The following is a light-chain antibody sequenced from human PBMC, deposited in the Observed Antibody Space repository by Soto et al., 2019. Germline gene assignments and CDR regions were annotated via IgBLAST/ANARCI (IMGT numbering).Light chain of an antibody. CDR3: QQRYSTHPIT. CDR1: QNISSC. V-gene: IGKV1-39*01. Sequence: DIQMTQSPSSLSASLGARVTITCRASQNISSCLNWYQQKPGKAPQVLLYAASRLQSGVPSTLSGSGSGTAFTLTISSLQPADFAIYYCQQRYSTHPITFGQGTRLEIK. J-gene: IGKJ5*01. CDR2: AAS.